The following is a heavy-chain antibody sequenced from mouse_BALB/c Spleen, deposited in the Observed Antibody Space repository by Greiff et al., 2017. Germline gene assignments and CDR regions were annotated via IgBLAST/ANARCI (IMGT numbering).Heavy chain of an antibody. CDR1: GFTFSSYG. CDR2: INSNGGST. Sequence: EVKLVESGGGLVQPGGSLKLSCAASGFTFSSYGMSWVRQTPDKRLELVATINSNGGSTYYPDSVKGRFTISRDNAKNTLYLQMSSLKSEDTAMYYCARDSRDYWGQGTTLTVSS. V-gene: IGHV5-6-3*01. CDR3: ARDSRDY. J-gene: IGHJ2*01.